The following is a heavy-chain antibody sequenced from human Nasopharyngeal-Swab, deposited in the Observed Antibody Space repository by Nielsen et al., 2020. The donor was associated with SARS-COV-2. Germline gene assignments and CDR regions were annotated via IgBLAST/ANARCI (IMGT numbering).Heavy chain of an antibody. D-gene: IGHD3-22*01. J-gene: IGHJ6*02. CDR3: ARDRGYYDSSGYGAKQQNLYYYYYGMDV. CDR2: INSDGSST. CDR1: GFTFSSYW. V-gene: IGHV3-74*01. Sequence: GESLKISCAASGFTFSSYWMHWVRQAPGTGLVWVSRINSDGSSTSYADSVKGRFTISRDNAKNTLYLQMNSLRAEDTAVYYCARDRGYYDSSGYGAKQQNLYYYYYGMDVWGQGTTVTVSS.